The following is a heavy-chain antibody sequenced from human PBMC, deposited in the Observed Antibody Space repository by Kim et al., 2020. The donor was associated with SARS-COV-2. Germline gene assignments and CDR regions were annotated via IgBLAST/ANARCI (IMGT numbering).Heavy chain of an antibody. CDR2: ET. J-gene: IGHJ4*02. CDR3: ATHYGGPQY. V-gene: IGHV5-51*01. Sequence: ETRYTPAFQGQVTISADKSISTAYLQWSSLKASDTAMYYCATHYGGPQYWGQGTLVTVSS. D-gene: IGHD4-17*01.